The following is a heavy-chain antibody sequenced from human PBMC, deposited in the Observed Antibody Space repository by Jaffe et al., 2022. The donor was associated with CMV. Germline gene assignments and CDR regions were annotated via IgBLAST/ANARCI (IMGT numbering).Heavy chain of an antibody. V-gene: IGHV4-59*01. CDR1: GGSISSYY. CDR2: IYYSGST. J-gene: IGHJ6*03. D-gene: IGHD6-6*01. Sequence: QVQLQESGPGLVKPSETLSLTCTVSGGSISSYYWSWIRQPPGKGLEWIGYIYYSGSTNYNPSLKSRVTISVDTSKNQFSLKLSSVTAADTAVYYCARGGIAARWAPNMDVWGKGTTVTVSS. CDR3: ARGGIAARWAPNMDV.